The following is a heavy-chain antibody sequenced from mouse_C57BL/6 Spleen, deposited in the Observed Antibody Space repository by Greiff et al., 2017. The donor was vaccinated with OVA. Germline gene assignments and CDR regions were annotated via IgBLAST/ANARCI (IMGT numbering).Heavy chain of an antibody. CDR1: GFTFSDYG. D-gene: IGHD2-4*01. CDR2: ISSGSSTI. Sequence: EVTLVESGGGLVKPGGSLKLSCAASGFTFSDYGMHWVRQAPEKGLEWVAYISSGSSTIYYADTVKGRFTISRDNAKHTLFLQMTSLRSEDTAMYYCARNDYDEGYWYFDDWGTGTTVTVSS. J-gene: IGHJ1*03. CDR3: ARNDYDEGYWYFDD. V-gene: IGHV5-17*01.